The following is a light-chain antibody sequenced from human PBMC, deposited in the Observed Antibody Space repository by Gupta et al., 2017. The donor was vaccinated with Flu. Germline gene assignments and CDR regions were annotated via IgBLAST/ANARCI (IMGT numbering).Light chain of an antibody. CDR3: LLAYSGARV. J-gene: IGLJ3*02. V-gene: IGLV7-46*01. CDR1: TGAVTSGPW. CDR2: DTS. Sequence: QAVATQERSLTVSPGATVTLTCHSRTGAVTSGPWPYWFQQKPGQAPWTLIYDTSYKHSWTPARFSGSLLGGEAALTLTSAHPEDEADYYCLLAYSGARVFGGGTKLTVL.